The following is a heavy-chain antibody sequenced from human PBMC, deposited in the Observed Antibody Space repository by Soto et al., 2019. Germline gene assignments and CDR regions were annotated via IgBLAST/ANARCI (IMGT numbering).Heavy chain of an antibody. V-gene: IGHV1-18*01. J-gene: IGHJ3*02. D-gene: IGHD2-2*02. CDR2: ISAYNGNT. CDR3: ARGVVPAAIAHDAFDI. CDR1: GYTFTSYG. Sequence: ASVKVSCKASGYTFTSYGISWVRQAPGQGLEWMGWISAYNGNTNYAQKLQGRVTMTTDTSTSTAYMELRSLRSDDTAVYYCARGVVPAAIAHDAFDIWGQGTMVTVSS.